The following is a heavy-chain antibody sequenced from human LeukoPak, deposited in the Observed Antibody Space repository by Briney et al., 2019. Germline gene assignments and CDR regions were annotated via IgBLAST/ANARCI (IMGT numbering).Heavy chain of an antibody. CDR3: ARVDNGDYWAVDT. V-gene: IGHV1-46*01. Sequence: ASVNVSCKASGYTFTSYYLHWVRQAPGQGLEWMGIINPSGGSTSYAQKFQGRVTMTRDMSTSTVYMELSRLRSEDTAVYYCARVDNGDYWAVDTWGQRKMVTASS. D-gene: IGHD2-21*02. CDR2: INPSGGST. CDR1: GYTFTSYY. J-gene: IGHJ3*02.